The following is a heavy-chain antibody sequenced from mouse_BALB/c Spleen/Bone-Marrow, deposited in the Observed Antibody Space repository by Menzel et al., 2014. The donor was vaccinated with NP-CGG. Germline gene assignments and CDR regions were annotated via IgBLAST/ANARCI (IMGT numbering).Heavy chain of an antibody. D-gene: IGHD4-1*01. J-gene: IGHJ3*01. CDR2: ISYDGSN. Sequence: ESGPGLVKPSQSLSLTCSVTGYSITSGYYWNWIRQFPGNKLEWMGYISYDGSNNYNPSLKNRISITRDTSKNQFFLRLNSVTIEDTATYYCAREGELGWGQGILVTVSA. V-gene: IGHV3-6*02. CDR1: GYSITSGYY. CDR3: AREGELG.